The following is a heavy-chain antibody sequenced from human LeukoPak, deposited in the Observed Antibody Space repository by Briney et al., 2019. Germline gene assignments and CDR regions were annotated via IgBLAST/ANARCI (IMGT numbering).Heavy chain of an antibody. CDR3: ARDRTQSITMVRGVPYYYYMDV. V-gene: IGHV1-2*02. D-gene: IGHD3-10*01. CDR1: GYTFTGYY. CDR2: INPNSGGT. J-gene: IGHJ6*03. Sequence: ASVKVSCKASGYTFTGYYLHWVRQAPGQGLEWMGWINPNSGGTNYAQKFQGRVTMTRDTSISTAYMELSRLRSDDTAVYYCARDRTQSITMVRGVPYYYYMDVWGKGTTVTVSS.